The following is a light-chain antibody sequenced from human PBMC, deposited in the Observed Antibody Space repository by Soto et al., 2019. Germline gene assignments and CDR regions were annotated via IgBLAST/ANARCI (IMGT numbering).Light chain of an antibody. CDR2: WAS. J-gene: IGKJ1*01. CDR1: QSVLYRSNNKSY. Sequence: DIVMTQSPDSLAVSLGERATLNCKSSQSVLYRSNNKSYLAWYQQKPGQPPKLLIYWASTRESGVPDRFSGSGSGTDFTLTISSLQAEDVAVYYCQQYYTTPRTFGQGTKVEIK. V-gene: IGKV4-1*01. CDR3: QQYYTTPRT.